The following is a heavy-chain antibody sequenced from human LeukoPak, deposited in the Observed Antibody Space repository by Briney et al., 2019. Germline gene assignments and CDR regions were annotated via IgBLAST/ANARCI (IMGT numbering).Heavy chain of an antibody. J-gene: IGHJ4*02. Sequence: SETLSLTCSVSGYSISSGYYWAWVRQPPGKGLEWIGKIYHGRSTYYNPSLKSRVTISVDTSNNQFSLKLSSVTAADTAVCYCARHEGRDVVATRQPINYWGQGTLVTVSS. V-gene: IGHV4-38-2*02. CDR1: GYSISSGYY. D-gene: IGHD5-12*01. CDR2: IYHGRST. CDR3: ARHEGRDVVATRQPINY.